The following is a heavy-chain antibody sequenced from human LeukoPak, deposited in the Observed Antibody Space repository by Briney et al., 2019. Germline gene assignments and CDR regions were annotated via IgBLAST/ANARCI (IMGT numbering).Heavy chain of an antibody. CDR2: IKQDGSEK. J-gene: IGHJ3*02. CDR3: ARGGGDYEDPFDI. D-gene: IGHD4-17*01. CDR1: GFTFSSYW. V-gene: IGHV3-7*01. Sequence: GGSLRLSCAASGFTFSSYWMSWVRQAPGKGLEWVANIKQDGSEKYYVDSVKGRFTISRDNAKNSLYLQMNSLRAEDTAVYYCARGGGDYEDPFDIWGQGTMVTVSS.